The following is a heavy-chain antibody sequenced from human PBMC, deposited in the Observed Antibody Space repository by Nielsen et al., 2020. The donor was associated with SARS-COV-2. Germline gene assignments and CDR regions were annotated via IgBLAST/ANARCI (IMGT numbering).Heavy chain of an antibody. CDR1: GFTFGDYA. D-gene: IGHD3-16*01. Sequence: GGSLRLSCTASGFTFGDYAMSWVRQAPGKGLEWVGFIRSKAHGGTTEYAASVKGRFTISRDDSKSIAYLQMNSLKTEDTAVYYCTSGGAYWGQGTLVTVSS. J-gene: IGHJ4*02. CDR3: TSGGAY. CDR2: IRSKAHGGTT. V-gene: IGHV3-49*04.